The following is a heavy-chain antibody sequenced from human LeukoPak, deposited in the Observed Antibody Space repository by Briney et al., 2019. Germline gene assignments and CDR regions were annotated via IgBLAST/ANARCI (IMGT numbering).Heavy chain of an antibody. J-gene: IGHJ5*02. D-gene: IGHD4-17*01. Sequence: SEALSLTCTDSGYSLRSGYSWGWFGQLPGKGLEWIRRFFHGGGTYYDPSLKSRVTISVDTSKNQFSLKLRSVTAADTAVYYCARGQDYGDYVRGVLWFDPWGQGTLVTVSS. V-gene: IGHV4-38-2*02. CDR1: GYSLRSGYS. CDR3: ARGQDYGDYVRGVLWFDP. CDR2: FFHGGGT.